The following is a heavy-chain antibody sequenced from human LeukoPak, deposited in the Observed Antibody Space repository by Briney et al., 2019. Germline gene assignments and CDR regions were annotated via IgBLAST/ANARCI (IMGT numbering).Heavy chain of an antibody. Sequence: SETLSLTCAVYGGSFSGYYWSWIRQPPGKGLAWIGEINHSGSTNYNPSLKSRVTISVDTSKNQFSLRLSSVTVADTAVYYCARGYLAYYDSSGYVPYYFDYWGQGTLVTVSS. CDR1: GGSFSGYY. J-gene: IGHJ4*02. D-gene: IGHD3-22*01. CDR2: INHSGST. CDR3: ARGYLAYYDSSGYVPYYFDY. V-gene: IGHV4-34*01.